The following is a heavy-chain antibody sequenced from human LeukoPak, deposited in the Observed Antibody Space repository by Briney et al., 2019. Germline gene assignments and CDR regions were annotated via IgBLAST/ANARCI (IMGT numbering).Heavy chain of an antibody. CDR3: ARDSGLYSSGWYDY. CDR2: INPNSGGT. CDR1: GYTFTGYY. V-gene: IGHV1-2*04. Sequence: ASVKVSCTASGYTFTGYYIHWVRQAPGQGLGWMGWINPNSGGTNYAQKFQGWVTMTRDTSISTAYMELSRLRSDDTAVYYCARDSGLYSSGWYDYWGQGTLVTVSS. J-gene: IGHJ4*02. D-gene: IGHD6-19*01.